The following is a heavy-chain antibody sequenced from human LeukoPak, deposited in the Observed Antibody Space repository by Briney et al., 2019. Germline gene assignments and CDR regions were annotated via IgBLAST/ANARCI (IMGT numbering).Heavy chain of an antibody. J-gene: IGHJ4*02. Sequence: EGSLRLSCAASGFTVSSNYMSWVRQAPGKGLEWVSVTYSGGSTYYADSVKGRFTISRDNSKNTLYLQMNSLRAEDTAVYYCARVSYYYDSSGYYYFDYWGQGTLVTVSS. CDR1: GFTVSSNY. CDR2: TYSGGST. CDR3: ARVSYYYDSSGYYYFDY. V-gene: IGHV3-53*01. D-gene: IGHD3-22*01.